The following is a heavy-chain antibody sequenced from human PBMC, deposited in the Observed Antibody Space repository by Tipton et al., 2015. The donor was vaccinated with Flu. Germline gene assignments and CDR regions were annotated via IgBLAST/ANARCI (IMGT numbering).Heavy chain of an antibody. J-gene: IGHJ6*02. Sequence: TLSLTCAVYGGFFSGYYWSWIRQPPGKRLEWIGETNHSGSTNYNPSLKSRVTKSVDTSKNQFSLKLSSVTAADTAVYYCARGETVLVGTLNYLGMDVWGQGDTV. CDR2: TNHSGST. CDR1: GGFFSGYY. CDR3: ARGETVLVGTLNYLGMDV. V-gene: IGHV4-34*01. D-gene: IGHD6-13*01.